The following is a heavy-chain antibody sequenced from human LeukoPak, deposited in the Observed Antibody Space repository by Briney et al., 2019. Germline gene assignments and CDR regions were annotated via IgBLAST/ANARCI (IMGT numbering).Heavy chain of an antibody. CDR1: GGSISSYY. D-gene: IGHD3-16*01. Sequence: SETLSLTCTVSGGSISSYYWNWIRQPPGKELEWIGYIYYSGSTCYNPSLQSRITISVDTSKRQFSLNLRSVTAADTAVYYCALGDWYFDVWGRGALVTVSS. CDR2: IYYSGST. V-gene: IGHV4-59*01. CDR3: ALGDWYFDV. J-gene: IGHJ2*01.